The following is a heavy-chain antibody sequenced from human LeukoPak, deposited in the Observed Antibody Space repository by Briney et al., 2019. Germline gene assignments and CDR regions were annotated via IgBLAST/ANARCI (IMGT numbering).Heavy chain of an antibody. CDR2: ISAYNGNT. Sequence: ASVKVSCKASGFTFTGYFIHWVRQAPGQGLQWMGWISAYNGNTNYAQKLQGRVTMTTDTSTSTAYMELRSLRSDDAAVYYCARDEGEYDYVWGSYFGDYWGQGTLVTVSS. CDR3: ARDEGEYDYVWGSYFGDY. J-gene: IGHJ4*02. D-gene: IGHD3-16*01. V-gene: IGHV1-18*04. CDR1: GFTFTGYF.